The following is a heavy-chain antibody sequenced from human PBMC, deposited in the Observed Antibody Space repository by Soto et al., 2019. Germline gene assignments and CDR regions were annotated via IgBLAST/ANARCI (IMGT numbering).Heavy chain of an antibody. CDR1: GDSISSYL. D-gene: IGHD6-13*01. V-gene: IGHV4-59*01. J-gene: IGHJ5*02. Sequence: PSETLSLTCTVSGDSISSYLWSWIRQPPGKGLEWIGYIHYSGRTNHNPSLKSRVTISLDMSKNQFSLKLTSVSAADTAVYYCARLPSNTGFSSSFDPWGQGKMVTVSS. CDR2: IHYSGRT. CDR3: ARLPSNTGFSSSFDP.